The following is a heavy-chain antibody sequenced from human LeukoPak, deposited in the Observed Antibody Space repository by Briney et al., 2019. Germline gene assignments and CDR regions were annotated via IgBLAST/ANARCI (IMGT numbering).Heavy chain of an antibody. CDR2: ISWNSGSI. CDR1: GFTFDDYA. D-gene: IGHD3-22*01. V-gene: IGHV3-9*03. CDR3: AKANYYDSSGFDY. J-gene: IGHJ4*02. Sequence: GGSLRLSCAASGFTFDDYAMHWVRQAPGKGLEWASGISWNSGSIGHADSVKGRFTISRDNAKNSLYLQMNSLRAEDMALYYCAKANYYDSSGFDYWGQGTLVTVSS.